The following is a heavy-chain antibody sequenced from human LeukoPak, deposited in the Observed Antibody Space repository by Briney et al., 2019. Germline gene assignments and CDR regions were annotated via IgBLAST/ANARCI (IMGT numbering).Heavy chain of an antibody. Sequence: SQTLSLTCAISGDSVSSNSAAWSWIRQSPSRGLEWLGRTYYRSKWYSDSAVSVKSRITINPDTSKNQFSLQLNSVTPEDTAVYYCARGRASAFDVWGQGTMVTVSS. CDR1: GDSVSSNSAA. V-gene: IGHV6-1*01. CDR3: ARGRASAFDV. J-gene: IGHJ3*01. D-gene: IGHD6-25*01. CDR2: TYYRSKWYS.